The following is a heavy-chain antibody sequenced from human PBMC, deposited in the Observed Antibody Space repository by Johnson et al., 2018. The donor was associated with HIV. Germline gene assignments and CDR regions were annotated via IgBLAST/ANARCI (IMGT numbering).Heavy chain of an antibody. J-gene: IGHJ3*02. D-gene: IGHD1-26*01. CDR1: GFTVSSNY. CDR3: AKDAAWELLRPDAFEI. Sequence: VQLVESGGGLVQPGGSLRLSCAASGFTVSSNYMSWVRQAPGKGLEWGSVIYSGGSTYYADSVQGRFTIARDNSKNTRHLQMNSLRPEDTAVYYCAKDAAWELLRPDAFEIWGQGTMVTVSS. CDR2: IYSGGST. V-gene: IGHV3-66*02.